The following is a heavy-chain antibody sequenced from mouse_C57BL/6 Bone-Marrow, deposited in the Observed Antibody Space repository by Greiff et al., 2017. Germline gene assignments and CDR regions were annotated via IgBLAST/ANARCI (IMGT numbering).Heavy chain of an antibody. CDR2: IDPSDSYT. CDR1: GYTFTSYW. J-gene: IGHJ2*01. V-gene: IGHV1-50*01. CDR3: ARKKNWDDDY. D-gene: IGHD4-1*01. Sequence: QVQLQQPGAELVKPGASVKLSCKASGYTFTSYWMQWVKQRPGQGLEWIGEIDPSDSYTNYHQKFKGKATLTVDTSSSTAYMQLSSLTSEDSAVYYCARKKNWDDDYWGQGTTLTVSS.